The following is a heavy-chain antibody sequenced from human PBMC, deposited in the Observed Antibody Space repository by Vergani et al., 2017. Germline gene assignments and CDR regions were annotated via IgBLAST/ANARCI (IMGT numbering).Heavy chain of an antibody. CDR1: GYTFTSYG. D-gene: IGHD3-3*01. V-gene: IGHV1-18*01. CDR2: ISAYNGNT. Sequence: QVQLVQSGAEVKKPGASVKVSCKASGYTFTSYGISWVRQAPGQGLEWMGWISAYNGNTNYAQKLQGRVTMTTDTSTSTAYMELRSLRSDDTAVYYCARDVPHGGCLEWLLFDYWGQGTLVTVSS. CDR3: ARDVPHGGCLEWLLFDY. J-gene: IGHJ4*02.